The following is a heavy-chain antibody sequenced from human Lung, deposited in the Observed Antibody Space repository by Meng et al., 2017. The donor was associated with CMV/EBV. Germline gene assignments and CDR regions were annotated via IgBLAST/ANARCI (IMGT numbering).Heavy chain of an antibody. CDR3: ARGSGFLEPQQN. CDR2: IYYSGST. Sequence: SETLSLTCTVSGGSVSSGSYYWSWIRQPPGKGLEWIGYIYYSGSTNYNPSLKSRVTISVDTSKNQFSLKLSSVTAADTAVYYCARGSGFLEPQQNWGQGTLVTVSS. J-gene: IGHJ4*02. CDR1: GGSVSSGSYY. D-gene: IGHD3-3*01. V-gene: IGHV4-61*01.